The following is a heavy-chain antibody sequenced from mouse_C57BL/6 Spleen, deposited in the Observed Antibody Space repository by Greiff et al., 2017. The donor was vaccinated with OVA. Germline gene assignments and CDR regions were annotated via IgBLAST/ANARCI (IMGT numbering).Heavy chain of an antibody. Sequence: QVQLQQPGAELVRPGSSVKLSCKASGYTFTSYWMDWVKQRPGQGLEWIGNIYPSDSETHYNQRFKDKATLTVDKSSSTAYMPLSILTSEASAVFSFSSWFASADSAMDSWGQGPSVTVSS. CDR1: GYTFTSYW. D-gene: IGHD2-2*01. CDR2: IYPSDSET. CDR3: SSWFASADSAMDS. J-gene: IGHJ4*01. V-gene: IGHV1-61*01.